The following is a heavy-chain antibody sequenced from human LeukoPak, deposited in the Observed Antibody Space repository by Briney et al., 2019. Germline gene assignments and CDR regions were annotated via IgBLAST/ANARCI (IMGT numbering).Heavy chain of an antibody. J-gene: IGHJ4*02. V-gene: IGHV3-7*01. CDR3: ARNGGSLDY. D-gene: IGHD4-23*01. CDR1: GFTFTNHW. CDR2: IKQDGSEK. Sequence: PGGCLRLSCAASGFTFTNHWMSWVRQAPGKGLEWVANIKQDGSEKNYVDSVKGRFTISRDNAKNSLHLQMNSLRAEDTALYYCARNGGSLDYWGQGTLVTVAS.